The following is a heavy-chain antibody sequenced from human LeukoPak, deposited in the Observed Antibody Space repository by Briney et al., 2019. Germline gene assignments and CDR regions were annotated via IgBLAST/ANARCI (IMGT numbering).Heavy chain of an antibody. Sequence: GESLKISCKVSGYKFTDYWIGWVRQMPGQGLEWMGIVDPSDSDTRYSPSLRGQVTISADNAISTAYLQWSSLKASDTAMYYCVRLGPSRYYFDYWGQGTLVTVSS. J-gene: IGHJ4*02. CDR3: VRLGPSRYYFDY. V-gene: IGHV5-51*01. D-gene: IGHD4-17*01. CDR2: VDPSDSDT. CDR1: GYKFTDYW.